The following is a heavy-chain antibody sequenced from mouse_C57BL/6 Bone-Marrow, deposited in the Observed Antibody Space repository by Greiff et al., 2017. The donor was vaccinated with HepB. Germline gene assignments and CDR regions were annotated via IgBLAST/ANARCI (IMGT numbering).Heavy chain of an antibody. CDR2: ISYDGSN. J-gene: IGHJ4*01. Sequence: EVKLMESGPGLVKPSQSLSLTCSVTGYSITSGYYWNWIRQFPGNKLEWMGYISYDGSNNYNPSLKNRISITRDTSKNQFFLKLNSVTTEDTATYYCARGMGTNYDYDGYYAMDYWGQGTSVTVSS. CDR3: ARGMGTNYDYDGYYAMDY. CDR1: GYSITSGYY. V-gene: IGHV3-6*01. D-gene: IGHD2-4*01.